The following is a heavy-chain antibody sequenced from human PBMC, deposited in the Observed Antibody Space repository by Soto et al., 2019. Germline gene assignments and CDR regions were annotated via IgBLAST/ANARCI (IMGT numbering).Heavy chain of an antibody. CDR2: IYYSGRT. CDR3: ARGHLGITTTGTWYDFDY. J-gene: IGHJ4*02. V-gene: IGHV4-59*01. Sequence: QVQLQESGPRLVKPSETLSLTCTVSGDSISSYYWTWIRQPPGKGLEYIGYIYYSGRTYYNPSLKSRVNISVDTSKNQFSLKLSSVTPADTAVYYCARGHLGITTTGTWYDFDYWGQGTLVTVSS. D-gene: IGHD2-15*01. CDR1: GDSISSYY.